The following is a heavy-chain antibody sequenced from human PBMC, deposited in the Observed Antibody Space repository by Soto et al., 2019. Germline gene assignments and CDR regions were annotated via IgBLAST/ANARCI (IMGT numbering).Heavy chain of an antibody. V-gene: IGHV3-7*01. CDR1: GFTFSSYW. J-gene: IGHJ6*02. D-gene: IGHD5-12*01. CDR2: IKQDGSEK. Sequence: PGGSLRLSCAASGFTFSSYWMSWVRQAPGKGLEWVANIKQDGSEKYYVDSVKGRFTISRDNAKNSLYLQMNSLRAEDTAVYYCARELANYYYYGMDVWGQGTTVTVSS. CDR3: ARELANYYYYGMDV.